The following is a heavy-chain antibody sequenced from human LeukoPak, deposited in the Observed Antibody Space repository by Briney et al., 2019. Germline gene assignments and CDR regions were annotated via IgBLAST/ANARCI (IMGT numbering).Heavy chain of an antibody. V-gene: IGHV3-74*01. CDR2: ITSDGSST. D-gene: IGHD1-26*01. CDR3: ARDLTGAVFDF. CDR1: GFTFSRYW. J-gene: IGHJ4*02. Sequence: PGGSLRLSCAASGFTFSRYWMHWVRQAPGKGLVCVSRITSDGSSTSYADSVRGRFTISRDNAKNTVYLQMNSLTAEDTAVYYCARDLTGAVFDFWGQGTLVTVSS.